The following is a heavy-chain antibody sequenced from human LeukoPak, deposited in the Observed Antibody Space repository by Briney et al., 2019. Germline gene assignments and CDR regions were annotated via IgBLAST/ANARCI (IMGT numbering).Heavy chain of an antibody. V-gene: IGHV3-20*04. D-gene: IGHD6-6*01. CDR1: GFTFDDYG. J-gene: IGHJ3*02. Sequence: RAGGSLRLSCAASGFTFDDYGMSWVRQAPGKGLEWVSGINWNGGSTGYADSVKGRFTISRDNAKNSLYLQMNSLRAEDTALYYCAILEYSSSSESSHAFDIWGQGTMVTVSS. CDR2: INWNGGST. CDR3: AILEYSSSSESSHAFDI.